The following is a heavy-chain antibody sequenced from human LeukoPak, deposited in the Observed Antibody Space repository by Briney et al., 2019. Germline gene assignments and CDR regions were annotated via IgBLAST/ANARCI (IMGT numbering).Heavy chain of an antibody. CDR3: ARDMGGGQLVLVY. V-gene: IGHV4-30-2*01. Sequence: SETLSLTCTVSGGSISSGGYYWSWIRQPPGKGLEWIGYIYHSGSTYYNPSLKSRVTISVDRSKNQFSLKLSSVTAADTAVYYCARDMGGGQLVLVYWGQGTLVTVSS. CDR1: GGSISSGGYY. D-gene: IGHD6-6*01. J-gene: IGHJ4*02. CDR2: IYHSGST.